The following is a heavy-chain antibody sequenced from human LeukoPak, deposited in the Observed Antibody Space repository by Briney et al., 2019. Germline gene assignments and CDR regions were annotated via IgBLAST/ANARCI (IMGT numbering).Heavy chain of an antibody. CDR1: GYSFTTYW. J-gene: IGHJ5*02. CDR3: ARRPSGGSTWFDP. D-gene: IGHD2-8*02. Sequence: GESLKISCKGSGYSFTTYWITWVRQMPGKGLEWMGIIYPGDSEIRYSPSFQGQVTISVDKSISTAYLQWSSLKTSDTAMYYCARRPSGGSTWFDPWGQGTLVTVSS. CDR2: IYPGDSEI. V-gene: IGHV5-51*01.